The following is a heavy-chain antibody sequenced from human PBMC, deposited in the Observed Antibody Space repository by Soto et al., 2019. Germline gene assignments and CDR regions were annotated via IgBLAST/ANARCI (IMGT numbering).Heavy chain of an antibody. CDR1: GFTFSSYA. J-gene: IGHJ3*02. CDR2: ISYDGSNK. Sequence: QVQLVESGGGVVQPGRSLRLSCAASGFTFSSYAMHWVRQAPGKGLEWVAVISYDGSNKYYADSVKGRFTISRDNSKNTXXLQMNSLRAEDTAVYYCARTYYYDSSGYPHDAFDIWGQGTMVTVSS. V-gene: IGHV3-30-3*01. CDR3: ARTYYYDSSGYPHDAFDI. D-gene: IGHD3-22*01.